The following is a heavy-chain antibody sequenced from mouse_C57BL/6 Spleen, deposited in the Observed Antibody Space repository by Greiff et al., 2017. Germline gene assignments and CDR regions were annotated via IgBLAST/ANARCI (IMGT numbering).Heavy chain of an antibody. V-gene: IGHV1-72*01. D-gene: IGHD2-4*01. CDR1: GYTFTSYW. CDR3: ARKDYDYDGWYFDV. J-gene: IGHJ1*03. Sequence: QVQLQQPGAELVKPGASVKLSCKASGYTFTSYWMHWVKQRPGRGLEWIGRIDPNSGGTKYNEKFKSKATLTVDKPSSTAYMQLSILTSEDSAVYYCARKDYDYDGWYFDVWGTGTTVTVSS. CDR2: IDPNSGGT.